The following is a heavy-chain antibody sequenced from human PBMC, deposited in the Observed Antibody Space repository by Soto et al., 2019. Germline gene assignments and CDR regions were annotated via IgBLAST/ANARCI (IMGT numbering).Heavy chain of an antibody. CDR2: ISYDGSNK. CDR3: ARDRSLDTAIIWYFDL. V-gene: IGHV3-30-3*01. J-gene: IGHJ2*01. CDR1: GFTFSSYA. Sequence: QVQLVESGGGVVQPGRSLRLSCAASGFTFSSYAMHWVRQAPGKGLEWVAVISYDGSNKYYADSVKGRFTISRDNSKDTLYLQMNSLRAEYTTVYYGARDRSLDTAIIWYFDLWGRGTLVAVAS. D-gene: IGHD5-18*01.